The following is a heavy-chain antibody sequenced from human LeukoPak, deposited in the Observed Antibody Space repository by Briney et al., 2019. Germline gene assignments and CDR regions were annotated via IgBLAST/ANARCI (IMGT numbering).Heavy chain of an antibody. V-gene: IGHV4-61*02. CDR3: ARGGDSGWQTPSFDY. D-gene: IGHD6-19*01. CDR2: IYSSGST. J-gene: IGHJ4*02. CDR1: GVSISSGSYY. Sequence: SETLSLTCTVSGVSISSGSYYWSWVRQPAGKGLEWIGRIYSSGSTNYSPSFKSRVTISVGTSKNQFSLKLSSVTAADTAVYYCARGGDSGWQTPSFDYWGQGTLVTVSS.